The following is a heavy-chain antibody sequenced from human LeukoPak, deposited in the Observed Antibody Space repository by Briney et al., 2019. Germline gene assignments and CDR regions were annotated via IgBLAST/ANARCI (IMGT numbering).Heavy chain of an antibody. D-gene: IGHD3-10*01. Sequence: ESSETLSLTCTVSGYSISSGYYWGWIRQPPGEGLGWIGSMYHSGSTYYNPSLKSRVTISLDTSKNQFSLKLSSVTAADTAIYYCATLLLWFGELTSWDYWGQGTLVSVSS. CDR3: ATLLLWFGELTSWDY. CDR2: MYHSGST. J-gene: IGHJ4*02. V-gene: IGHV4-38-2*02. CDR1: GYSISSGYY.